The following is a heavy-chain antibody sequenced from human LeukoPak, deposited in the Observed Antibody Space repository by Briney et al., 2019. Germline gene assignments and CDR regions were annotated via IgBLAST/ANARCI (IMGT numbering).Heavy chain of an antibody. V-gene: IGHV4-34*01. J-gene: IGHJ3*01. CDR2: IHPSGRP. CDR1: GGSLSGYY. D-gene: IGHD2-2*01. CDR3: ARGCTACLDGFDL. Sequence: SETLSLTCGVYGGSLSGYYWTWIRQPPGKGLEWIGEIHPSGRPYYNPSLESRVTMSLDTSENQFSLRLSSVTAADTTVYYCARGCTACLDGFDLWGQGTMVTVSS.